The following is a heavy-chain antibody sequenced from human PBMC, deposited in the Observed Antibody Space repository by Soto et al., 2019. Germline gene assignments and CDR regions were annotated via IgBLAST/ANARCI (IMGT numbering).Heavy chain of an antibody. CDR2: ITTHNGNT. D-gene: IGHD2-15*01. Sequence: ASVKFSCKASGYTFSSYAMHWVRQAPGQRLEWMGWITTHNGNTRDAQNFQDRVTMTTDTSTSTAYMELRSLRSDDTAVYYCARDRIGNTAGIYGMDVWGQGTTVTVSS. J-gene: IGHJ6*02. CDR1: GYTFSSYA. CDR3: ARDRIGNTAGIYGMDV. V-gene: IGHV1-3*04.